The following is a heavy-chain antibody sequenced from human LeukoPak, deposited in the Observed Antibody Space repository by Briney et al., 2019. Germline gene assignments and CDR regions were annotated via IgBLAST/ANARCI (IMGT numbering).Heavy chain of an antibody. CDR3: ARDPGADFGSGYHYAFDI. CDR1: GGSISSNS. J-gene: IGHJ3*02. V-gene: IGHV4-59*01. D-gene: IGHD3-3*01. Sequence: SETLSLTCTVSGGSISSNSWNWIRQPPGKGLEWIGYIYYSGSTNYNPSLKSRVTISVDTSKNQFSLKLSSVTAADTAVYYCARDPGADFGSGYHYAFDIWGQGTMVTVSS. CDR2: IYYSGST.